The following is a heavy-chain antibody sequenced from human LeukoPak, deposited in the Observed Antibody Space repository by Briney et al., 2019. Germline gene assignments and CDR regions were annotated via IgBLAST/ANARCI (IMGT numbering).Heavy chain of an antibody. CDR2: FDPEDGET. Sequence: ASVKVSCKVSGYTLTELSMHWVRQAPGKGLEWMGGFDPEDGETIYAQKFQGRVTMTEDTSTDTANMELSSLRSEDTAVYYCATRPSDYGIAAASGEYFQHWGQGTLVTVSS. D-gene: IGHD6-13*01. J-gene: IGHJ1*01. CDR3: ATRPSDYGIAAASGEYFQH. CDR1: GYTLTELS. V-gene: IGHV1-24*01.